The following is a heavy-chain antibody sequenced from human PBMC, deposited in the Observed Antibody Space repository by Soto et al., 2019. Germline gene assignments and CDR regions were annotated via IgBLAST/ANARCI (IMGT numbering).Heavy chain of an antibody. CDR1: GFTFSDFT. Sequence: EVQLVESGGGLVQPGGSLKLSCAASGFTFSDFTIHWVRQAPGKGLEWVSSISSTTNYIYYADSMKGRFTVSRDNAKNSVYLDMNSLSAEDTAVYYCARESEDLTSNFDYWGQGTLVTVSS. CDR3: ARESEDLTSNFDY. CDR2: ISSTTNYI. V-gene: IGHV3-21*01. J-gene: IGHJ4*02.